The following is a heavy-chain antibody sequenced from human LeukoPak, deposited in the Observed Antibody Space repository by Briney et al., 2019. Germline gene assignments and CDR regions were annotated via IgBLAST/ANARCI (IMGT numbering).Heavy chain of an antibody. CDR1: GFTFDDYA. V-gene: IGHV3-9*01. D-gene: IGHD3-9*01. Sequence: GGSLRLSCAASGFTFDDYAMHWVRQATGKGLEWVSGISWNSGSTGYADSVRGRFTISRDNAKNSLYLQMNSLRAEDTALYYCAQSEGYFDWLFRSWGQGTLVTVSS. CDR3: AQSEGYFDWLFRS. CDR2: ISWNSGST. J-gene: IGHJ5*02.